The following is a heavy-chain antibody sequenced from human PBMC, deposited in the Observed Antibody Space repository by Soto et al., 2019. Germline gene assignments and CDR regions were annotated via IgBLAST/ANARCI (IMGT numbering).Heavy chain of an antibody. J-gene: IGHJ6*02. CDR3: GRDFRDYYYYGMDV. CDR2: INHSGST. V-gene: IGHV4-34*01. CDR1: GGSFSGFY. Sequence: SETLSLTCAVYGGSFSGFYWSWIRQPPGKGLEWIGEINHSGSTSYNPSLKSRVTISVDTSKNQFSLKLSSVTAADTAVYYCGRDFRDYYYYGMDVWGQGTTVTVS.